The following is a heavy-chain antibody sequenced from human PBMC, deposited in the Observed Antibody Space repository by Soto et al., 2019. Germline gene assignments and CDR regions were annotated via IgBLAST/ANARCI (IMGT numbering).Heavy chain of an antibody. D-gene: IGHD3-22*01. Sequence: PSETLSLTCAVYGGSFSGYYWSWIRQPPGKGLEWIGEINHSGSTNYNPSLKSRVTISVDTSKNQFSLQLSSVTAADTAVYYCARAYTKNGKKTYYYDSSGPALDIWGQGTMVTLSS. CDR3: ARAYTKNGKKTYYYDSSGPALDI. J-gene: IGHJ3*02. CDR2: INHSGST. CDR1: GGSFSGYY. V-gene: IGHV4-34*01.